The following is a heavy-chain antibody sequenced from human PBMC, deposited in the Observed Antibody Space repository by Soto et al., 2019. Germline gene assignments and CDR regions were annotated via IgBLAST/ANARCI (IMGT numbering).Heavy chain of an antibody. CDR1: GGTFSSYA. CDR2: IIPIFGTA. D-gene: IGHD1-1*01. J-gene: IGHJ5*02. Sequence: QVQLVQSGAEVQKPGSSVKVSCKASGGTFSSYAISWVRQAPGQGLEWMRGIIPIFGTANYAQKFQGRVTITADESTSTAYMELSSLRSEDTAVYYCAREGGGTTRLDWFDPWGQGTLVTVSS. V-gene: IGHV1-69*01. CDR3: AREGGGTTRLDWFDP.